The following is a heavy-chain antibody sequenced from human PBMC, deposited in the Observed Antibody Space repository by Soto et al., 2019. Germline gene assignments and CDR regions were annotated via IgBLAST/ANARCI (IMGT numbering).Heavy chain of an antibody. Sequence: SETLSLTCTVSGGSISSGDYYWSWIRQPPGKGLEWIGYIYYSGSTYYNPSLKSRVTISVDTSKNQFSLKLSSVTAADTAVYYCASEGYYDSSGYFAWGQGTLVTAPQ. V-gene: IGHV4-30-4*01. CDR1: GGSISSGDYY. CDR3: ASEGYYDSSGYFA. J-gene: IGHJ5*02. CDR2: IYYSGST. D-gene: IGHD3-22*01.